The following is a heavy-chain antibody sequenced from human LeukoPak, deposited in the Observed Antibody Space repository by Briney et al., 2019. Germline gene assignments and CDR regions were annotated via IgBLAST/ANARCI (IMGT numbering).Heavy chain of an antibody. CDR1: GYTFTGYY. V-gene: IGHV1-69*05. Sequence: SVKVSCKASGYTFTGYYLHWVRQAPGQGLEWMGRIIPIFGTANYAQKFQGRVTITTDESTSTAYMELSSLRSEDTAVYYCARAFETYYYGSGSFNFDYWGQGTLVTVSS. J-gene: IGHJ4*02. D-gene: IGHD3-10*01. CDR2: IIPIFGTA. CDR3: ARAFETYYYGSGSFNFDY.